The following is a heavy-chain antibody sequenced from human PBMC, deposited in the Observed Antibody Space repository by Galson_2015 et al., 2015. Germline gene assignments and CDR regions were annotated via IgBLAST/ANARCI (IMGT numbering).Heavy chain of an antibody. J-gene: IGHJ4*02. CDR3: AGSYDSDGFNSYFDD. CDR1: GYTFSSYW. Sequence: QSGAEVKKPGESLKISCQGSGYTFSSYWVGWVRQMPGKGLELMGIIYPGDSDTRYSPSFQGHVFISADKSLSTAYLQWSSLKASDTAMYYCAGSYDSDGFNSYFDDWGQGTQVTVSS. V-gene: IGHV5-51*01. CDR2: IYPGDSDT. D-gene: IGHD3-22*01.